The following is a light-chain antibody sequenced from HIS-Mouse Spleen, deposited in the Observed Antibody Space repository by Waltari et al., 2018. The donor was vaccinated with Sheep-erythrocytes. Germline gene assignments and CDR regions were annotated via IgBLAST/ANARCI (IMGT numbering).Light chain of an antibody. J-gene: IGLJ1*01. CDR1: SRHVGGSNS. V-gene: IGLV2-11*01. CDR3: CSYAGSYNHV. Sequence: QSALTQPRSVSGSPGQSVPIPCTGTSRHVGGSNSFSWYQQHPGKAPRLMIYDVSKRPSGVPDRFSGSKSGNTASLTISGLQAEDEADYYCCSYAGSYNHVFATGTKVTVL. CDR2: DVS.